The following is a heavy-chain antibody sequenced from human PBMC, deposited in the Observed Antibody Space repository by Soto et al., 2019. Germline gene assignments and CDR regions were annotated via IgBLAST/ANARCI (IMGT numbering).Heavy chain of an antibody. Sequence: QITLKESGPPLVKPTETLTLTCTFSGFSLSSTGVGVGWIRQPPGKALEWLAFIYWDDEKSYNPSLKLSINIKKDTSKSQVVLTVRYMAPVATATYYCAHAYFYDGSAYYFNRMMNTFDLWGQGTMVTVSS. CDR2: IYWDDEK. D-gene: IGHD3-22*01. CDR1: GFSLSSTGVG. CDR3: AHAYFYDGSAYYFNRMMNTFDL. J-gene: IGHJ3*01. V-gene: IGHV2-5*02.